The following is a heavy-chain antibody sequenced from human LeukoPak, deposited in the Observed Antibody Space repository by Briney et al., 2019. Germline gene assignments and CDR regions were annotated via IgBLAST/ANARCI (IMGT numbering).Heavy chain of an antibody. CDR2: INPNSGGT. V-gene: IGHV1-2*02. D-gene: IGHD2-2*02. J-gene: IGHJ5*02. CDR3: ARDLRVVSAAIAP. Sequence: GCINPNSGGTNYAQKFQGSVTMTRDTSISTAYMELSRLRSDDTAVYYCARDLRVVSAAIAPWGQGTLVTVSS.